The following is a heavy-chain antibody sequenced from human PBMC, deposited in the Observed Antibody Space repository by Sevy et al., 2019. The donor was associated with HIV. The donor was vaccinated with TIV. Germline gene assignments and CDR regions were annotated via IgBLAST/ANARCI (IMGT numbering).Heavy chain of an antibody. CDR1: GGSISSSSYY. CDR3: ARGDETWFDP. V-gene: IGHV4-39*01. J-gene: IGHJ5*02. CDR2: IYYSGST. Sequence: SETLSLTCTVSGGSISSSSYYWGWIRQPPGKGLEWIGSIYYSGSTYYNPSLKSRVTISVDTSKNQFSLKLSSVTAADTAVYYWARGDETWFDPWGQGTLVTVSS.